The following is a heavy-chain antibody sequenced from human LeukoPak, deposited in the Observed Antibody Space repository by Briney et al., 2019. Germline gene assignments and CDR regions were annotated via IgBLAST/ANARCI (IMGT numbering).Heavy chain of an antibody. CDR2: ISNSGSST. J-gene: IGHJ4*02. CDR3: ARADRTSWFDY. V-gene: IGHV3-11*05. CDR1: RFTFSDYY. D-gene: IGHD2-2*01. Sequence: GLSLRLSCAASRFTFSDYYMVWIRQAPGKGLEWVSYISNSGSSTKYADSVKGRFTISRDNAKNSLSLQMNSVRPEDTAVYYCARADRTSWFDYWGQGTLVTVSS.